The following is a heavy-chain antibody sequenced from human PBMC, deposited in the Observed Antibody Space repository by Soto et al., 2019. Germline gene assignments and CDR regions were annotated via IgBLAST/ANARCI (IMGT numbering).Heavy chain of an antibody. Sequence: PSETLSLTCAVYGGSFSAYYWSWVRQPPGKGLEWIGEINYGGTTNYNPSLKSRVTISVDTSRNQFSLKLSSVTAADTANYYCATYGANSHYWGQGTLVTVSS. V-gene: IGHV4-34*01. D-gene: IGHD4-17*01. CDR2: INYGGTT. CDR3: ATYGANSHY. J-gene: IGHJ4*02. CDR1: GGSFSAYY.